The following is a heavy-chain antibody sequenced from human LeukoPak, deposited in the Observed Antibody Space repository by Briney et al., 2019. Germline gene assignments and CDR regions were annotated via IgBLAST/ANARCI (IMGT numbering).Heavy chain of an antibody. CDR2: IGTAGDT. CDR1: GFTFSSYD. V-gene: IGHV3-13*01. CDR3: AKEFSPGQWLVFGCFDY. D-gene: IGHD6-19*01. J-gene: IGHJ4*02. Sequence: GGSLRLSCAASGFTFSSYDMHWVRQATGKGLEWVSAIGTAGDTYYPGSVKGRFTISRENAKNSLYLQMNSLRAEDTAVYYCAKEFSPGQWLVFGCFDYWGQGTLVTVSS.